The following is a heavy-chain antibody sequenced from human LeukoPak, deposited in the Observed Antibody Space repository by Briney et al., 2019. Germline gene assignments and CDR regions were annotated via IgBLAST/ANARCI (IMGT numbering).Heavy chain of an antibody. CDR1: GFTFSSYG. V-gene: IGHV3-33*01. J-gene: IGHJ4*02. Sequence: PGGSLRLSCAASGFTFSSYGMRWVRQAPGKGLEWVAVIWYDGSNKYYADSVKGRFTISRDNSKNTLYLQMNSLRAEDTAVYYCARDGWDSGTFDYWGQGTLVTVSS. CDR2: IWYDGSNK. D-gene: IGHD6-19*01. CDR3: ARDGWDSGTFDY.